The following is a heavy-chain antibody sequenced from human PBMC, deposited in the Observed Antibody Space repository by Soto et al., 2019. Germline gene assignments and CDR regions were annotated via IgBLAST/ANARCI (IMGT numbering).Heavy chain of an antibody. D-gene: IGHD3-3*01. Sequence: QVQLVQSGAEVKKPGASVKVSCKASGYTFTSYYMHWVRQAPGQGLEWMEIINPSGGSTSYAQKFQGRVTMTRDTSTSTVYMELSSLRSKDTAVYYCARHRDLRGMDVWGQGTTVTVSS. J-gene: IGHJ6*02. CDR2: INPSGGST. V-gene: IGHV1-46*01. CDR3: ARHRDLRGMDV. CDR1: GYTFTSYY.